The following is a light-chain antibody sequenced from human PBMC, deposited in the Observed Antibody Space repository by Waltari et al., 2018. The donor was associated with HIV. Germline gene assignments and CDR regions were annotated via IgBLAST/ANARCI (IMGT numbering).Light chain of an antibody. Sequence: EVVLTQSPATLSLSPGERATLSCRASQSVSSYLAWYQQRPGQAPRLLIYDASNRATGIPARFSVSGSGTDFTLTISSLESEDFAVYYCQQRSNWPTWTFGQGTKVEIK. CDR3: QQRSNWPTWT. J-gene: IGKJ1*01. CDR1: QSVSSY. V-gene: IGKV3-11*01. CDR2: DAS.